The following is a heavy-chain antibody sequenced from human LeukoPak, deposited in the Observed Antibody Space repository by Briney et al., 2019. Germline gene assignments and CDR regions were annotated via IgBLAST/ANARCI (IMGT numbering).Heavy chain of an antibody. CDR3: ARDDIAAATDAFDI. Sequence: GGSLRLSCAASGFTFSSYGIHWVRQAPGKGLEWVAVIWYDGSNKYYADSVKGRFTISRDNSKNTLYLQMNSLRAEDTAVYYCARDDIAAATDAFDIWGQGTMVTVSS. D-gene: IGHD6-13*01. CDR2: IWYDGSNK. V-gene: IGHV3-33*01. J-gene: IGHJ3*02. CDR1: GFTFSSYG.